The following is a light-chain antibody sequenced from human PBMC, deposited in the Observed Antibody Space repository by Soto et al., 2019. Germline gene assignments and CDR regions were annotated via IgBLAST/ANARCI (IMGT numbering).Light chain of an antibody. V-gene: IGLV2-14*01. CDR1: SSDAGGYNY. J-gene: IGLJ1*01. CDR3: SSYTSSSTHNYV. Sequence: QSALTQPASVSGAPGQSITISCTGNSSDAGGYNYVSWYQQHPGKAPKLMIYEVSNRPSGVSNRFSGSKSGNTASLTISGLQAEDEADYYCSSYTSSSTHNYVFGTGTKVTFL. CDR2: EVS.